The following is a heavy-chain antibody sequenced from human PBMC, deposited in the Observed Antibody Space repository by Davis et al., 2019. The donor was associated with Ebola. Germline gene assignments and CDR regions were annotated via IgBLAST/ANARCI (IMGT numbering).Heavy chain of an antibody. CDR1: GGTLSSYA. J-gene: IGHJ5*02. CDR3: ARDRPDAIRSVKWFDP. D-gene: IGHD2-2*02. Sequence: SVPVSCQASGGTLSSYAISSVRQAPGQGLEWMGGIIPILGIANYAQKFQGRVTIPADESTSTAYMELSSLGSDDTAVYYCARDRPDAIRSVKWFDPWGQGTLVTVSS. V-gene: IGHV1-69*10. CDR2: IIPILGIA.